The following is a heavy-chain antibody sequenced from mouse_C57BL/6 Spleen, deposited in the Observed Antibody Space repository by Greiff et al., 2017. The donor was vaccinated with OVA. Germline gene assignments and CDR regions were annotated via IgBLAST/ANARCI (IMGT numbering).Heavy chain of an antibody. CDR2: IDPSDSYT. Sequence: QVQLQQPGAELVKPGASVKLSCKASGYTFTSYWMQWVKQRPGQGLEWIGEIDPSDSYTNYNQKFKGKATLTVDTSSSTAYMQLSSLTSEDSAVYYCARWGLLRYYAMDYWGQGTSVTVSS. D-gene: IGHD2-3*01. CDR3: ARWGLLRYYAMDY. J-gene: IGHJ4*01. V-gene: IGHV1-50*01. CDR1: GYTFTSYW.